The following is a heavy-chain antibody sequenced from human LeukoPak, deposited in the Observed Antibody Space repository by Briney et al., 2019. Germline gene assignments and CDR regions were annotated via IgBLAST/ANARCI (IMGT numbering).Heavy chain of an antibody. Sequence: ASVKVSCKASGYTFTSYGISWVRQAPGQGLEWMGWISAYNGNTNYAQKLQGRVTMTTDTSTSTAYMELRSLRSDDTAVYYCARDRGRGYSYGFVYYYGMDVWGQGTTVTVSS. D-gene: IGHD5-18*01. CDR2: ISAYNGNT. V-gene: IGHV1-18*01. CDR1: GYTFTSYG. CDR3: ARDRGRGYSYGFVYYYGMDV. J-gene: IGHJ6*02.